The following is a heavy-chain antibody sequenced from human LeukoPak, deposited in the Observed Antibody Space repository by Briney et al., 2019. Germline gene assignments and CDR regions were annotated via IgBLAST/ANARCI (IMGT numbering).Heavy chain of an antibody. CDR3: ARTHSDCSSTSCSSFDY. V-gene: IGHV2-26*01. CDR2: IFSNDEK. CDR1: GFSLSNARMG. J-gene: IGHJ4*02. Sequence: SGPVLVKPTETLALTCTVSGFSLSNARMGVSWIRQPPGKALEWLAHIFSNDEKSYSTSLKSRLTISKDTSKSQVVLTMTNMAPVDTATYYCARTHSDCSSTSCSSFDYWGQGTLVTVSS. D-gene: IGHD2-2*01.